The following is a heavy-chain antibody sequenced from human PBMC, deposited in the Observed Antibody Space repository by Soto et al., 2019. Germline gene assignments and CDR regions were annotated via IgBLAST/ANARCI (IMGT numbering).Heavy chain of an antibody. CDR3: ASHSGSYYNDY. V-gene: IGHV1-69*02. Sequence: QVQLVQSGAEVKKPGSSVKVSCKASGGNFSSYTISWVRQAPGQGLEWMGRIIPILGIANYAQKFQGRVTITADKSTSTAYMELSSLRSEDTAVYYCASHSGSYYNDYWGQGTLVTVSS. D-gene: IGHD3-10*01. J-gene: IGHJ4*02. CDR1: GGNFSSYT. CDR2: IIPILGIA.